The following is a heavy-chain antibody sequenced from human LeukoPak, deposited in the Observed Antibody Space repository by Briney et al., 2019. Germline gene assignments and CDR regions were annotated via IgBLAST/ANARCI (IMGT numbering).Heavy chain of an antibody. D-gene: IGHD6-19*01. Sequence: SETLSLTCAVYGGSFSGYYWSWIRQPPGKGLEWIGEINHSGSTNYNPSLKSRVTISVDTSKNQFSLKLSSVTAADTAVYYCASNRYSSGWYGLFHYWGQGTLVTVSS. CDR3: ASNRYSSGWYGLFHY. CDR1: GGSFSGYY. CDR2: INHSGST. J-gene: IGHJ4*02. V-gene: IGHV4-34*01.